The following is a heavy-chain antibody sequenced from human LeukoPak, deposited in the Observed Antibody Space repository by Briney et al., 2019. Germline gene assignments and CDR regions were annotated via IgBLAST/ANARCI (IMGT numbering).Heavy chain of an antibody. CDR1: GFTFSSYS. V-gene: IGHV3-21*01. CDR2: ISSSSSYI. Sequence: GGSLRLSCAASGFTFSSYSMNWVRQAPGKGLEWVSSISSSSSYIYYADSVKGRFTISRDNAKNSLYLQMNSLRAEDTGVYYCARQVTVTTPPDYWGQGTLVTVSS. CDR3: ARQVTVTTPPDY. J-gene: IGHJ4*02. D-gene: IGHD4-17*01.